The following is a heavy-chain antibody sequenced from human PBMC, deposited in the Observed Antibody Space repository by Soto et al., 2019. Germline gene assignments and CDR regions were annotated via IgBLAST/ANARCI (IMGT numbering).Heavy chain of an antibody. Sequence: QVQLVESGGGVVQPGRSLRLFCEASGFTFSSYAMHWVRQAPGKGLEWVAVISYDGSNKYYADSVKGRFTISRDNSKNTLYLQMNSLRAEDTAVYYCARDGHSYGSGFDYWGQGTLVTVSS. CDR1: GFTFSSYA. J-gene: IGHJ4*02. V-gene: IGHV3-30-3*01. CDR2: ISYDGSNK. D-gene: IGHD5-18*01. CDR3: ARDGHSYGSGFDY.